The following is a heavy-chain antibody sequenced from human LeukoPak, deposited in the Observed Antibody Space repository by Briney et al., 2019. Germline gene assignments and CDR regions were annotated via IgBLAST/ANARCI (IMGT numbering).Heavy chain of an antibody. CDR1: AFTFSSYE. V-gene: IGHV3-48*03. D-gene: IGHD3-9*01. J-gene: IGHJ4*02. CDR3: ARDKGRYDILTGYPPTVFDY. Sequence: PGGSLRLSCAASAFTFSSYEMNRVRQAPGKGLEWVSYISSSGSTIYYADSVKGRFTISRDNAKNSLYLQMNSLRAEDTAVYYCARDKGRYDILTGYPPTVFDYWGQGTLATVSS. CDR2: ISSSGSTI.